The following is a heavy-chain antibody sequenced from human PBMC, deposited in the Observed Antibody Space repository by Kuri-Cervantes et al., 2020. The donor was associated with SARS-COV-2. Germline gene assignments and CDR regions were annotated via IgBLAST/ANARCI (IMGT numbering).Heavy chain of an antibody. CDR1: GGSFSGYY. D-gene: IGHD3-22*01. V-gene: IGHV4-4*07. Sequence: ESLKISCAVYGGSFSGYYWSWIRQPAGKGLEWIGRIHPSGSTNYNSSLESRVTMSIDTSKKQFSLNLSAVTAADTAVYYCAKDRYFDGRGGYYELGYWGQGVLVTVSS. J-gene: IGHJ4*02. CDR2: IHPSGST. CDR3: AKDRYFDGRGGYYELGY.